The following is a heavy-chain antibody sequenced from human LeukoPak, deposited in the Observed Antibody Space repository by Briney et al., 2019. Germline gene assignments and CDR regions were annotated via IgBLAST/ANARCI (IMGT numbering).Heavy chain of an antibody. J-gene: IGHJ4*02. CDR2: INHSGST. V-gene: IGHV4-34*01. CDR3: ARFRDVVATKGSGYSYGYRYYFDY. Sequence: SETLSLTCAVYGGSFSGDYWSWIRQPPGKGLEWIGEINHSGSTNYNPSLKSRVTISVDTSKNQFSLKLSSVTAADTAVYYCARFRDVVATKGSGYSYGYRYYFDYWGQGTLVTVSS. D-gene: IGHD5-18*01. CDR1: GGSFSGDY.